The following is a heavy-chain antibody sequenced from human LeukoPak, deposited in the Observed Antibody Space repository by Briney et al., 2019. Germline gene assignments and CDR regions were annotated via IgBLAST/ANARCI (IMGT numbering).Heavy chain of an antibody. V-gene: IGHV1-8*01. J-gene: IGHJ4*02. CDR3: ARVSQYSSSWYSRKTDY. CDR2: MNPNSGNP. CDR1: GYTFTSYD. Sequence: ASVKVSCKASGYTFTSYDINWVRQATGQGLEWMGWMNPNSGNPGYSQQFQGSVTMTRNTSIRTAYMELSSLRSKDTAVYYCARVSQYSSSWYSRKTDYCGQGTLVTVSS. D-gene: IGHD6-13*01.